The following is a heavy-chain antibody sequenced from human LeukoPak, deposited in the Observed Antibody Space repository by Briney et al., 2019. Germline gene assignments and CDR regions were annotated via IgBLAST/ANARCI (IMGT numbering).Heavy chain of an antibody. CDR3: TEQIAVAGGFDY. CDR2: ISSSSSYI. CDR1: GFTFSSYI. J-gene: IGHJ4*02. Sequence: GGSLRLSCAASGFTFSSYIMNWVRQAPGKGLEWVSSISSSSSYIYYADSVKGRFTISRDNAKNSLYLQMNSLRAEDTAVYYCTEQIAVAGGFDYWGQGTLVTVSS. D-gene: IGHD6-19*01. V-gene: IGHV3-21*01.